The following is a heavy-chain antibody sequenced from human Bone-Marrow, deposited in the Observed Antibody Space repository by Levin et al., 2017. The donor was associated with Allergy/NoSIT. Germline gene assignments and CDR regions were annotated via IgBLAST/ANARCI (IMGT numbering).Heavy chain of an antibody. D-gene: IGHD3-10*01. CDR1: GITFSDYH. CDR3: ATMMLRGGQSRPSYFPY. Sequence: GESLKISCAASGITFSDYHMSWIRQAPGKGLEWLSYISSSGNTIYYADSVKGRFTISRDNAKNSLYVQMSSLRAEDTAVYYCATMMLRGGQSRPSYFPYWGQGTLVTVSS. CDR2: ISSSGNTI. J-gene: IGHJ4*02. V-gene: IGHV3-11*01.